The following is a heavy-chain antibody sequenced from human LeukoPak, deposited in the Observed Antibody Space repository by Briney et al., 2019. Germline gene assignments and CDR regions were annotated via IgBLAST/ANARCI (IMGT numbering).Heavy chain of an antibody. V-gene: IGHV1-69*15. J-gene: IGHJ5*02. CDR1: GGTFTSYA. CDR2: IIPISGTT. D-gene: IGHD1-26*01. Sequence: SSVKVSCKTSGGTFTSYAITWVRQAPGQGLEWMGKIIPISGTTNYAQKFQGRVTFTADESTSTAYMELSSLRSEDTALYYCARKLRLGGNWFDPWGQGTLVTVSS. CDR3: ARKLRLGGNWFDP.